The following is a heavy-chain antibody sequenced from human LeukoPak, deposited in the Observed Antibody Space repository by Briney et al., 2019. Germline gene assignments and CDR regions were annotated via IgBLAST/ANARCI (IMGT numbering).Heavy chain of an antibody. V-gene: IGHV1-3*01. Sequence: ASVNVSCTASGYTFTSYAMHWVRQAPGQRLEWMGWINAGNGNTKYSQKFQGRVTITRDTSASTAYMELSSLRSEDTAVYYCATGYSSILYYYYGMDVWGQGTTVTVSS. CDR3: ATGYSSILYYYYGMDV. CDR1: GYTFTSYA. CDR2: INAGNGNT. J-gene: IGHJ6*02. D-gene: IGHD6-13*01.